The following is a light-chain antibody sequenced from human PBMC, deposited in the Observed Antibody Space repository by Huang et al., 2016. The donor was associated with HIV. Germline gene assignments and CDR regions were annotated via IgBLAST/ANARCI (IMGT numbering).Light chain of an antibody. CDR1: QSVSSN. Sequence: EIVMTQSPATLSVSPGERATLSCRARQSVSSNLAWYQQKPGQSPRLLIYGASTRANGSPARVSGSGSGTEFTLTISSLQSEDFAVYYCQQYNNWPPWTFGQGTKVEIK. CDR2: GAS. J-gene: IGKJ1*01. CDR3: QQYNNWPPWT. V-gene: IGKV3-15*01.